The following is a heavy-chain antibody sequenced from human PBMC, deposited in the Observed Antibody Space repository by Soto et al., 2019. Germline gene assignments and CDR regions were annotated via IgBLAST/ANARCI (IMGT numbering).Heavy chain of an antibody. CDR1: GGTFSSYS. CDR3: ARSSPHYDILHGGHTLRGYYFDY. V-gene: IGHV1-69*01. Sequence: QVQLVQSGAEVKKPGSSVKVSCKASGGTFSSYSISWVRQAPGQGLEWMGGIIPIFGTANYAQKFQGRVTITGDESTSTACLELSSLRSEDTAVYYCARSSPHYDILHGGHTLRGYYFDYWGQGTLFTVS. D-gene: IGHD3-9*01. J-gene: IGHJ4*02. CDR2: IIPIFGTA.